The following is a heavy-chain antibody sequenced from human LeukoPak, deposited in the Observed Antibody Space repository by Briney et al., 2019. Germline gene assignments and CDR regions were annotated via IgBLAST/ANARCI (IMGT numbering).Heavy chain of an antibody. CDR3: ARDFPGIGVSGTRPLDC. D-gene: IGHD6-19*01. CDR2: IYSGGST. CDR1: GFTVSSNY. V-gene: IGHV3-53*01. Sequence: PGGSLRLSCAASGFTVSSNYMSWVRQAPGKGLEWISVIYSGGSTYYADSVKGRFTISRDSSKNTVYLQMNSLRAEDTAVYYCARDFPGIGVSGTRPLDCWGQGTLVTVSS. J-gene: IGHJ4*02.